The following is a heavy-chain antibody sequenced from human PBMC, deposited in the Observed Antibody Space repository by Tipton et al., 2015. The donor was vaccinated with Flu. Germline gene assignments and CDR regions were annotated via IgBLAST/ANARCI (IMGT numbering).Heavy chain of an antibody. J-gene: IGHJ4*02. CDR2: IFHGGST. V-gene: IGHV4-38-2*02. CDR3: ATYYYGSGTQSAFDY. CDR1: GYSISSCYY. D-gene: IGHD3-10*01. Sequence: TLSLTCTVSGYSISSCYYWGWIRQPPGKGLEWIGSIFHGGSTYYNPSLKSRVTISVDTSKNQFSLKLSSVTAADTAVYYCATYYYGSGTQSAFDYWGQGTLVTVSS.